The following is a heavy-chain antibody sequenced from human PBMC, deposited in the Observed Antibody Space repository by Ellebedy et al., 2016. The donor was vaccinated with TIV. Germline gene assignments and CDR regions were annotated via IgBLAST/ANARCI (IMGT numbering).Heavy chain of an antibody. CDR2: IYSGGST. J-gene: IGHJ3*02. CDR3: VSSGRDVFDI. CDR1: GFTVSSNY. V-gene: IGHV3-53*01. Sequence: GESLKISCAASGFTVSSNYMSWVRQAPGKGLEWVSIIYSGGSTYYADSVKGRCTISRDNSKNTLYLQMNSLRAKDTAVYYCVSSGRDVFDIWGQGTMVTVSS. D-gene: IGHD1-26*01.